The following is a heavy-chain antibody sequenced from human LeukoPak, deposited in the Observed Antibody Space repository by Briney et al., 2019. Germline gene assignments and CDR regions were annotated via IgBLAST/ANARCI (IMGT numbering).Heavy chain of an antibody. D-gene: IGHD2-15*01. CDR3: ARGLRKGTRPIVVVVAARSGWFDP. Sequence: PSETLSLTCAVSGGSISSSNWWGWVRQPPGKGLEWIGEIYHSGSTNYNPSLKSRVTISVDTSKNQFSLKLSSVTAADTAVYYCARGLRKGTRPIVVVVAARSGWFDPWGQGTLVTVSS. CDR2: IYHSGST. J-gene: IGHJ5*02. CDR1: GGSISSSNW. V-gene: IGHV4-4*02.